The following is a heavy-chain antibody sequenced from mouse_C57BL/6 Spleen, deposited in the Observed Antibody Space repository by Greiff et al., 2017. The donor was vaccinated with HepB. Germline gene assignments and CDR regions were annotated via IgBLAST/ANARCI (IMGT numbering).Heavy chain of an antibody. V-gene: IGHV1-54*01. CDR1: GYAFTNYL. CDR3: ARVNYYGSEVYFDY. D-gene: IGHD1-1*01. CDR2: INPGSGGT. J-gene: IGHJ2*01. Sequence: VQLQQSGAELVRPGTSVKVSCKASGYAFTNYLIEWVKQRPGQGLEWIGVINPGSGGTNYNEKFKGKATLTADKSSSTAYMQLSSLTSEDSAVYFCARVNYYGSEVYFDYWGQGTTLTVSS.